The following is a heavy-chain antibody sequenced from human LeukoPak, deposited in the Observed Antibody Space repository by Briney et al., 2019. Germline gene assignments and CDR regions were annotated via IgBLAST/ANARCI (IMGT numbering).Heavy chain of an antibody. V-gene: IGHV3-64*01. CDR3: AGSGGSYDY. CDR2: ISSNGGST. CDR1: GFTFSTYA. D-gene: IGHD1-26*01. J-gene: IGHJ4*02. Sequence: GGSLRLSCAASGFTFSTYAMNWVRQAPGKGLEYVSAISSNGGSTYYAKSVKGRFTISRDNSKNTLYLQMGSLRGEDMAVYYCAGSGGSYDYWGQGTLVTVSS.